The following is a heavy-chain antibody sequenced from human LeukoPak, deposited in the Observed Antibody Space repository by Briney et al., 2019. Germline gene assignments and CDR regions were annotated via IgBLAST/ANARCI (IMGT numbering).Heavy chain of an antibody. CDR3: ARARVGGSYYEGIFDY. Sequence: ASVKVSSKASGGAFSSYAISWVRQAPGQGLEWMGGIIPIFGTANYAQKFQGRVTITADESTSTAYMELSSLRSEVTAVYYCARARVGGSYYEGIFDYWGQGTLVTVSS. V-gene: IGHV1-69*01. CDR1: GGAFSSYA. J-gene: IGHJ4*02. D-gene: IGHD1-26*01. CDR2: IIPIFGTA.